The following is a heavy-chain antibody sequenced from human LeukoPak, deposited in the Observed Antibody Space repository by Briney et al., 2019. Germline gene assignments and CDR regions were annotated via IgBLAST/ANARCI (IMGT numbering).Heavy chain of an antibody. CDR2: INPNSGGT. J-gene: IGHJ3*02. V-gene: IGHV1-2*02. CDR3: ARDFADYYDSSGSGGGAFDI. D-gene: IGHD3-22*01. CDR1: GYTFTGYY. Sequence: GAPVKVSCKASGYTFTGYYMHWVRQAPGQGLEWMGWINPNSGGTNYAQKFQGRVTMTRDTSISTAYMELSRLRSDDTAVYYCARDFADYYDSSGSGGGAFDIWGQGTMVTVSS.